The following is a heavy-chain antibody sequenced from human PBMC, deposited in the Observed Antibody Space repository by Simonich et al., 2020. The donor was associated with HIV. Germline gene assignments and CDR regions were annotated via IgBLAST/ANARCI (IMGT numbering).Heavy chain of an antibody. V-gene: IGHV4-34*01. CDR2: INHSGST. CDR1: GGSFSDYY. Sequence: QVQLQQWGAGLLKPSETLSLTCAVYGGSFSDYYWTWIRQPPGKGLDWIGEINHSGSTNYNRSLKSRVTISVDTSKNKFYLKVSSVTAADTAVYYCARTGSAYNSGWYYSDYWGQGTLVTVSS. J-gene: IGHJ4*02. CDR3: ARTGSAYNSGWYYSDY. D-gene: IGHD6-19*01.